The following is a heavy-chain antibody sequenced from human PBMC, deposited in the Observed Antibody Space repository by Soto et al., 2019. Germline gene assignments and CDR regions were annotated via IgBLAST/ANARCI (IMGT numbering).Heavy chain of an antibody. CDR3: ARELITMIVVVTLPDYYYGMDV. Sequence: SETLSLTCAVYGGSFSGYYWSWIRQPPGKGLEWIGEINHSGSTNYNPSLKCRVTISVDTSKNQFSLKLSSVTAADTAVYYCARELITMIVVVTLPDYYYGMDVWGKGTTVTVSS. CDR2: INHSGST. CDR1: GGSFSGYY. D-gene: IGHD3-22*01. J-gene: IGHJ6*04. V-gene: IGHV4-34*01.